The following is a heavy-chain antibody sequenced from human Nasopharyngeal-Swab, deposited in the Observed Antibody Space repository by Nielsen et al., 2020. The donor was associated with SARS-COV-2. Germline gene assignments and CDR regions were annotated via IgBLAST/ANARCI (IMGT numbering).Heavy chain of an antibody. CDR1: GGSFSGYY. D-gene: IGHD3-9*01. J-gene: IGHJ4*02. CDR3: ARGRYYDILTGYYYFDY. CDR2: INHSGST. Sequence: TLSLTCAVYGGSFSGYYWSWIRQPPGKGLEWIGEINHSGSTNYNPSLKSRVTISVDTSKNQFSLKLSSVTAADTAVYYCARGRYYDILTGYYYFDYWGQGTLVTVSS. V-gene: IGHV4-34*01.